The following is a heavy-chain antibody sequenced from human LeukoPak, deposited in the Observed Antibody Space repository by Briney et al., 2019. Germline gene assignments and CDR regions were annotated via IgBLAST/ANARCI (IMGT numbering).Heavy chain of an antibody. Sequence: GGSLRLSCAASGFTFSSYAMSWVRQAPGKGLEWGSSISGSGGSTYYADSVKGRFTISRDNPKNTLYLQMNSLRAEDTAVYYCANPRESRGWQVFDYWGQGTLVTVSS. CDR2: ISGSGGST. CDR3: ANPRESRGWQVFDY. V-gene: IGHV3-23*01. D-gene: IGHD6-19*01. CDR1: GFTFSSYA. J-gene: IGHJ4*02.